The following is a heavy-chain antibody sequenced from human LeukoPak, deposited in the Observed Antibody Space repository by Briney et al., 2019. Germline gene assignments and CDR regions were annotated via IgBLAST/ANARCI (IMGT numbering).Heavy chain of an antibody. J-gene: IGHJ5*02. CDR1: GGSISSGGYH. D-gene: IGHD3-16*01. CDR2: IYYSGST. Sequence: SQTLSLTCTVSGGSISSGGYHWSWIRQHPGKGLEWIGYIYYSGSTYYNPSLKSRVTISVDTSKNQFSLKLSSVTAADSAVYYCAREGAGGINWFDPWGQGTLVTVSS. CDR3: AREGAGGINWFDP. V-gene: IGHV4-31*03.